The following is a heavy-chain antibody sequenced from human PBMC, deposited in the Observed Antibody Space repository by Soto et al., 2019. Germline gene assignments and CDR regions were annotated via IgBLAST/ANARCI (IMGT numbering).Heavy chain of an antibody. D-gene: IGHD1-20*01. CDR1: CGSFSGYY. CDR3: ARYKSNYYYGMDV. J-gene: IGHJ6*02. CDR2: INHSGST. Sequence: SETLSLTCAVYCGSFSGYYWTWIRQPPGTGLEWIGEINHSGSTNYNPSLKSRVTISVDTSKNQFSLKLSSVTAADTAVYYCARYKSNYYYGMDVWGQGTTVTVSS. V-gene: IGHV4-34*01.